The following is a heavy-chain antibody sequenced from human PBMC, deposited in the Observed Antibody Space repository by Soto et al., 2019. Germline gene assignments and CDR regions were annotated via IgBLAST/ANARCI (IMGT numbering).Heavy chain of an antibody. CDR3: AKAGRVTTVTTLDY. D-gene: IGHD4-17*01. V-gene: IGHV3-23*01. CDR2: ISGSAGST. J-gene: IGHJ4*02. CDR1: GFAFSSYD. Sequence: ELQLLESGGDLVRPGGSLRLSCAASGFAFSSYDMSWVRQAPGKGLEWVSSISGSAGSTHYADSVKGRFTIFRDNSKNTLYLQMNSLRVEDTAGYYCAKAGRVTTVTTLDYWGQGTLVTVSS.